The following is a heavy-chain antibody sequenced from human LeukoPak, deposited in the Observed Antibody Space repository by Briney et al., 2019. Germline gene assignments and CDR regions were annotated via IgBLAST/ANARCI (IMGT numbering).Heavy chain of an antibody. CDR1: GYTFTGYY. CDR2: INPNSGGT. D-gene: IGHD3-22*01. Sequence: ASVKVSCKASGYTFTGYYMHWVRQAPGQGLEWMGRINPNSGGTNYAQKFQGRVTMTRDTSMSTVYMELSSLRSEDTAVYYCARHLLGYYDSSGYPETDYWGQGTLVTVSS. J-gene: IGHJ4*02. V-gene: IGHV1-2*06. CDR3: ARHLLGYYDSSGYPETDY.